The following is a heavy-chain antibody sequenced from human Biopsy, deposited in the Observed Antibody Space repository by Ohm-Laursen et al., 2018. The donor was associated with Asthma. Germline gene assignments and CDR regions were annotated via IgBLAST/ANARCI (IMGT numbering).Heavy chain of an antibody. Sequence: ASVKVSCKASGYTFNSAGITWVRQAPGQGLEWMGWISGYNGNTKVAQKLQDRVTMITDTSTSTAYMELRSLRSDDTAVYFCARAVDYSHYYGIDVWGQGTTVTVS. CDR1: GYTFNSAG. D-gene: IGHD3-10*01. V-gene: IGHV1-18*01. CDR2: ISGYNGNT. CDR3: ARAVDYSHYYGIDV. J-gene: IGHJ6*02.